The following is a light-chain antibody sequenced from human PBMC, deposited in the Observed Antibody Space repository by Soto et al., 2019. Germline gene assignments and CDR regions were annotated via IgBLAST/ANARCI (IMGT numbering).Light chain of an antibody. Sequence: XSASVGDRVTITCRASQGISNYLAWYQQKPGKVPKLLIYAASTLQSGVPSRFSGSGSGTDFTLTISSLQPEDVATYYCQKYNRAPRTFGPGTKVDIK. CDR1: QGISNY. V-gene: IGKV1-27*01. CDR2: AAS. CDR3: QKYNRAPRT. J-gene: IGKJ3*01.